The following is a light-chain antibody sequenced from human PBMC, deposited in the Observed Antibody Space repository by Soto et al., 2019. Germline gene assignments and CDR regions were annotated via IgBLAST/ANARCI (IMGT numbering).Light chain of an antibody. CDR3: SSYTGSSTQV. V-gene: IGLV2-14*01. CDR1: SSDVGGYNY. Sequence: SVLPQPASVSVSPGQSITISCTGTSSDVGGYNYVSWYQQHPGKAPELMIYDVSNRPSGISNRFSGSKSGNTASLTISGLQAGDEADYYCSSYTGSSTQVFGTGTKVTVL. CDR2: DVS. J-gene: IGLJ1*01.